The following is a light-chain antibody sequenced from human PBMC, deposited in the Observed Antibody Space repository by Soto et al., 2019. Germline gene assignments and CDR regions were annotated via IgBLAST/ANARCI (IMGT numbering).Light chain of an antibody. CDR3: QSADSSGTYVV. V-gene: IGLV3-25*03. J-gene: IGLJ2*01. Sequence: SYELTQPPSVSVSPGQTARITCSGDALPKQYAYWYHQKPGQAPVLVICKDSERPSGIPERFSGSSSGTTVTLTISEVQAEDEADYYCQSADSSGTYVVFGGGTKLTVL. CDR2: KDS. CDR1: ALPKQY.